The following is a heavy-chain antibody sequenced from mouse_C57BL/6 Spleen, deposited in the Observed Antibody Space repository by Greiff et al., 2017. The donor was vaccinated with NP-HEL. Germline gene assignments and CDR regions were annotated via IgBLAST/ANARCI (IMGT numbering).Heavy chain of an antibody. CDR1: GYSITSGYY. V-gene: IGHV3-6*01. Sequence: EVQLQESGPGLVKPSQSLSLTCSVTGYSITSGYYWNWIRQSPGNKLEWMGYISYDGSNNYNPSLKNRISITRDTSKNQFFLKLNSVTTEDTATYYCAKAGVRDYYAMDYWGQGTSVTVSS. J-gene: IGHJ4*01. CDR2: ISYDGSN. D-gene: IGHD3-3*01. CDR3: AKAGVRDYYAMDY.